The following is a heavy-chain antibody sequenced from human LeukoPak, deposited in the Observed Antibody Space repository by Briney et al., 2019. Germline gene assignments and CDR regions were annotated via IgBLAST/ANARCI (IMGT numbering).Heavy chain of an antibody. CDR1: GFTVSSYY. CDR3: ARGPIVVGTYHYMDV. V-gene: IGHV3-53*01. D-gene: IGHD2-2*01. Sequence: GGSLRLSCAASGFTVSSYYMSWVRQAPGKGLEWVSVIYSGGSTNYSDSVKGRFTISRDNAKNTLYLQMNSLRVEDTAVYYWARGPIVVGTYHYMDVWGKGTTVTVSS. CDR2: IYSGGST. J-gene: IGHJ6*03.